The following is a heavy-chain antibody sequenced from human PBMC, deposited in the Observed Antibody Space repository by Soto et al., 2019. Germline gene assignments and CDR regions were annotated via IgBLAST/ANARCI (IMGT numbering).Heavy chain of an antibody. D-gene: IGHD6-19*01. CDR3: AKGLTSGWNRNYYYHGMDV. CDR2: ISGSSVAA. V-gene: IGHV3-23*01. J-gene: IGHJ6*02. Sequence: PGGSLRLSCAASGFTCSSYAMGWVRQAPGKGLEWVSAISGSSVAAYYADSVKGRFTVSRDNSGNTLYLQLISLRDDDTAVYYCAKGLTSGWNRNYYYHGMDVWGQGTTVTVSS. CDR1: GFTCSSYA.